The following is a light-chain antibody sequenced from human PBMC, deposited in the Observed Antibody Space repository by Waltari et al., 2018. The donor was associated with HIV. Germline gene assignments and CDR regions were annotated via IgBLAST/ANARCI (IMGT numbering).Light chain of an antibody. J-gene: IGLJ1*01. CDR1: RLISFF. V-gene: IGLV3-19*01. Sequence: SSELTQDHVLSVALGQTIKITCQGDRLISFFPNGFQQTPGQAPILVVYGANRRPSGIPDRFSASNSGNTSSLIISDSQAVDEADYYCHSRDTDGDHYVFGGGTRVIV. CDR3: HSRDTDGDHYV. CDR2: GAN.